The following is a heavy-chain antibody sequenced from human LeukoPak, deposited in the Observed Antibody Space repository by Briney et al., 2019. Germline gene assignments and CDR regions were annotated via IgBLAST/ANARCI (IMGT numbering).Heavy chain of an antibody. CDR3: ACSGYYLEGTYSWFDP. Sequence: VKVSCKASGGTFSSYAISWVRQAPGQGLEWMGRIIPIFGTANYAQKFQGRVTITTDESTSTAYMELSSLRSEDTAVYYCACSGYYLEGTYSWFDPWGQGTLVTVSS. D-gene: IGHD3-22*01. CDR1: GGTFSSYA. CDR2: IIPIFGTA. J-gene: IGHJ5*02. V-gene: IGHV1-69*13.